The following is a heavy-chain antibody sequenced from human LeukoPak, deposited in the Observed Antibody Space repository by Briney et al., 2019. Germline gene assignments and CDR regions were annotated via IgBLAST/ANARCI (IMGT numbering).Heavy chain of an antibody. Sequence: GRSLRLSCAASGFTFSSYGMHWVRQAPGKGLEWVAVISYGGSNKYYADSVKGRFTISRDNSKNTLYLQMNSLRAEDTAVYYCAKERQVLLWFGESLDYWGQGTLVTVSS. CDR3: AKERQVLLWFGESLDY. CDR2: ISYGGSNK. D-gene: IGHD3-10*01. CDR1: GFTFSSYG. V-gene: IGHV3-30*18. J-gene: IGHJ4*02.